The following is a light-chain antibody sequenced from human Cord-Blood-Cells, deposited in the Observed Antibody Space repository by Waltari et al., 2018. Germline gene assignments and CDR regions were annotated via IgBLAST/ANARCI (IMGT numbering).Light chain of an antibody. V-gene: IGKV3-11*01. CDR3: QQRSNWPRLT. Sequence: EIVLTQAPATLSLSPGERATLSCSASQSVRSYLAWYQQKPGQAPRLLIYDASNRATGIPARFSGSGSGTDFTLTISSLEPEDFAVYYCQQRSNWPRLTFGGGTKVEIK. J-gene: IGKJ4*01. CDR2: DAS. CDR1: QSVRSY.